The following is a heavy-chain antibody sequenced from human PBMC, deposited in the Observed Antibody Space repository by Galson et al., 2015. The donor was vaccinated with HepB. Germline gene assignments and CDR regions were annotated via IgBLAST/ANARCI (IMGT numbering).Heavy chain of an antibody. CDR2: INPNSGGT. D-gene: IGHD2-2*01. CDR1: GYTFTGYY. J-gene: IGHJ4*02. V-gene: IGHV1-2*02. CDR3: ARDTLPGGIVVVPAAITD. Sequence: SVKVSCKASGYTFTGYYMHWVRQAPGQGLEWMGWINPNSGGTNFAQKFQGRVTTTRDTSISTAYMELSRLRSDDTAVYYCARDTLPGGIVVVPAAITDWGQGTLVTVSS.